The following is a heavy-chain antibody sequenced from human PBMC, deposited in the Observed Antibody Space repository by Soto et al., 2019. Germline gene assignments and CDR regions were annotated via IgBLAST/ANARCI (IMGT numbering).Heavy chain of an antibody. V-gene: IGHV3-23*01. J-gene: IGHJ3*02. Sequence: EVQLLESGGGWVQPGESLRVSCAASGFTFSSYAMTWVRQAPGKGLDWVASIGLTTGDTYYADSVKGRFTVSRDNSKNTLYLQMHSLRAEDTAVYFCAKHDYGDYKPYDMWGQGTMVTVSS. CDR3: AKHDYGDYKPYDM. CDR1: GFTFSSYA. D-gene: IGHD4-17*01. CDR2: IGLTTGDT.